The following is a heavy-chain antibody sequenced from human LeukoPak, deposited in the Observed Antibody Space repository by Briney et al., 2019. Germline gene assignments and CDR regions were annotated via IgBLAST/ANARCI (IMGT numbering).Heavy chain of an antibody. CDR3: ARDRQSPSLAYYFDY. J-gene: IGHJ4*02. D-gene: IGHD3-3*02. CDR1: GGSISSYY. CDR2: IYYSGST. V-gene: IGHV4-39*07. Sequence: SETLSLTCTVSGGSISSYYWSWIRQPPGKGLEWIGSIYYSGSTYYNPSLKSRVTISVDTSKNQFSLKLSSVTAADTAVYYCARDRQSPSLAYYFDYWGQGTLVTVSS.